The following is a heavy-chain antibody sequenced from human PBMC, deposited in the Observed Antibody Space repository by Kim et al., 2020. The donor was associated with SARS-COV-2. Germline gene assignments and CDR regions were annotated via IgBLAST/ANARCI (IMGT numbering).Heavy chain of an antibody. J-gene: IGHJ4*02. CDR1: GFSLSTSGVC. Sequence: SGPTLVKVTQTLTLTCTFSGFSLSTSGVCVSWIRQPPGRALEWLARIDWDDDKHYSTSLKTRLTISKDTSKNQVVLTMTHMDPVDTGTYYCARMSSSWYYFDSWGQGTLVTVSS. CDR3: ARMSSSWYYFDS. CDR2: IDWDDDK. D-gene: IGHD6-13*01. V-gene: IGHV2-70*11.